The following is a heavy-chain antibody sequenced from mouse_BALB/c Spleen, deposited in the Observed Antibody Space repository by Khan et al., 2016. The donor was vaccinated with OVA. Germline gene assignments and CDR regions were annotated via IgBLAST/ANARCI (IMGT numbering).Heavy chain of an antibody. CDR3: SRPSFYYGSYFYWFFAC. Sequence: QVQLQQSGPELVKPGASVKMSCKASGYTFTDYVINWVKQSTGQGLEWIGEIYPGSGRTNYNEKFKGKATLTADKSSNTAYMQLSSLTSEDSAVFFCSRPSFYYGSYFYWFFACRGAGSTVTVSS. J-gene: IGHJ1*01. CDR2: IYPGSGRT. CDR1: GYTFTDYV. V-gene: IGHV1-77*01. D-gene: IGHD1-1*01.